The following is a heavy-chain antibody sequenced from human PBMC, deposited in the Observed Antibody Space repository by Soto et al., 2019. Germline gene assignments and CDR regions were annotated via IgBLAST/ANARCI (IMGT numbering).Heavy chain of an antibody. CDR1: GYTFTSYY. CDR3: ARVCPKVDTAMVDYYYYGMDV. V-gene: IGHV1-46*01. D-gene: IGHD5-18*01. Sequence: ASVKVSCKASGYTFTSYYMHWVRQAPGQGLEWMGIINPSGGSTSYAQKFQGRVTMTRDTSTSTVYMELSSLRSEDTAVYYCARVCPKVDTAMVDYYYYGMDVWCQGTKVTV. J-gene: IGHJ6*02. CDR2: INPSGGST.